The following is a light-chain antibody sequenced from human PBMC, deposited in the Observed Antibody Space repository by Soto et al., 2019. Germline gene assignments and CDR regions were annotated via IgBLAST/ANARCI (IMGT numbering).Light chain of an antibody. V-gene: IGLV2-11*01. CDR3: CSSAGSYSFV. J-gene: IGLJ1*01. CDR1: SSDVGGYNH. CDR2: DVS. Sequence: QSALTQPRSVSGSPGQSVTISCTGNSSDVGGYNHVSWYQHHPGKAPKVMIYDVSKRPSGVPDRFSGSKSGNTASLTISGLQAEDEADYYCCSSAGSYSFVFGTGTKLTVL.